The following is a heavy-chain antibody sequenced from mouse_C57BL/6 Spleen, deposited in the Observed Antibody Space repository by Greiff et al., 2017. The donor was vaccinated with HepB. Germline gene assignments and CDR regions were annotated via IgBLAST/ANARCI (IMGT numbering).Heavy chain of an antibody. CDR1: GYTFTSYW. J-gene: IGHJ4*01. CDR3: ARELSSTEDYYAMDY. Sequence: QVQLQQPGAELVRPGTSVKLSCKASGYTFTSYWMHWVKQRPGQGLEWIGVIDPSDSYTNYNQKFKGKATLTVDTASSTAYMQLSSLTSEDSAVYDCARELSSTEDYYAMDYWGQGTSVTVSS. V-gene: IGHV1-59*01. CDR2: IDPSDSYT.